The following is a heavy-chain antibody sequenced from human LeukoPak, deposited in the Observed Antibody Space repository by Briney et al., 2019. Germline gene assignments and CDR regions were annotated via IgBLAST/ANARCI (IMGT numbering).Heavy chain of an antibody. CDR2: ISGSGGST. V-gene: IGHV3-23*01. J-gene: IGHJ4*02. Sequence: GGSLRLSCAASGFTFSSYAMSWVRQAPGKGLEWVSAISGSGGSTYYADSVKGRLTISRDNSRNTLYLQMNSLRAEDTAVYYCAKDGSSYCSGGSCYFFDYWGQGTLVTVSS. CDR1: GFTFSSYA. CDR3: AKDGSSYCSGGSCYFFDY. D-gene: IGHD2-15*01.